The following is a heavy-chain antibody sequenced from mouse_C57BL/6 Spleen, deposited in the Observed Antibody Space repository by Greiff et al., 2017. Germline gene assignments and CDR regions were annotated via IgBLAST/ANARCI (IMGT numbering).Heavy chain of an antibody. CDR2: INPSSGYT. Sequence: QVQLKESGAELAKPGASVKLSCKASGYTFTSYWMHWVKQRPGQGLEWIGYINPSSGYTKYNQKFKDKATLTADTSSSTAYMQLSSLTYEDSAVYYCVRDGVGSSYLYFDVWGTGTTVTVSS. V-gene: IGHV1-7*01. J-gene: IGHJ1*03. CDR3: VRDGVGSSYLYFDV. D-gene: IGHD1-1*01. CDR1: GYTFTSYW.